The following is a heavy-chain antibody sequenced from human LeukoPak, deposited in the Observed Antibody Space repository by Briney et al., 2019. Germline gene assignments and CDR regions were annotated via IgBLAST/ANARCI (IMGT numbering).Heavy chain of an antibody. V-gene: IGHV3-30*18. CDR3: AKGPLGGYSPDY. CDR2: ISHGGDNE. D-gene: IGHD3-22*01. CDR1: GFTFSIYG. Sequence: PGRSLRLSCAASGFTFSIYGMHWVRQAPGKGLEWVSVISHGGDNEYYADSVKGRFTISRDNSKNTLYLQVNSLRGEDTAVYYCAKGPLGGYSPDYWGQGTLVTVSS. J-gene: IGHJ4*02.